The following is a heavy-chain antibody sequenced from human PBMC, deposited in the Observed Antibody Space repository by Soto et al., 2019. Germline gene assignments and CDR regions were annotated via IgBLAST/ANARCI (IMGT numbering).Heavy chain of an antibody. J-gene: IGHJ3*02. CDR1: GFTFTSYY. D-gene: IGHD1-26*01. Sequence: ASVKVSCKASGFTFTSYYIHWVRQAPGQGLEWIGIINPMGLINPSGGSTNYAQKFQGRVTMTRDTSTSTVYMDLRSLRSEDTAIYYCAGKSQSGGNYCFDIWGQGTMVTVSS. CDR3: AGKSQSGGNYCFDI. CDR2: INPMGLINPSGGST. V-gene: IGHV1-46*03.